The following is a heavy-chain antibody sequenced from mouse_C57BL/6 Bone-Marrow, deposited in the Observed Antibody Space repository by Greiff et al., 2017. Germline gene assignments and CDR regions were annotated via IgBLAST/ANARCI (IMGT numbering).Heavy chain of an antibody. V-gene: IGHV1-81*01. CDR2: IYPRSGNT. CDR3: AREKTAYYFDY. J-gene: IGHJ2*01. CDR1: GYTFTSYG. Sequence: QVHVKQSGAELARPGASVKLSCKASGYTFTSYGISWVKHRTGQGLEWIGEIYPRSGNTYYNEKFKGKATLTADKSSSTAYMELRSLTSEDSAVYFCAREKTAYYFDYWGQGTTLTVSS.